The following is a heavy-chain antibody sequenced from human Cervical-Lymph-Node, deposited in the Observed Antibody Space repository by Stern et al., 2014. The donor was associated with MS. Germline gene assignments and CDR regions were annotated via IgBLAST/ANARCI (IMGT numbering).Heavy chain of an antibody. CDR1: GFSLSTSGVG. D-gene: IGHD3-10*01. V-gene: IGHV2-5*02. CDR3: AHRRSYYDSESYYNAFDY. Sequence: ITLKESGPTLVKPTQTLTLTCTFSGFSLSTSGVGVVRHRQPPGKALERLAPTDWDEHKRYSPFPNSSPTITNDNSKNQVVLTMANMDPVDTATYYCAHRRSYYDSESYYNAFDYWGQGTLVTVSS. CDR2: TDWDEHK. J-gene: IGHJ4*02.